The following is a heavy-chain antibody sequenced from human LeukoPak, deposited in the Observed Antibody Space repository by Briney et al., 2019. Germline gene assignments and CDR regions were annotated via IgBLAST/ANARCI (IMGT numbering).Heavy chain of an antibody. CDR3: ARHPFATPFDY. CDR2: MYHTGHT. Sequence: TSETLSLTCTVSGGSTTNYYWSWIRQSPGKGLEWIGYMYHTGHTMYNSSLKSRVTLSLDTSKNHFSLRLSSVTAADTAMYFCARHPFATPFDYWGPGTLVTVSS. D-gene: IGHD2-15*01. CDR1: GGSTTNYY. J-gene: IGHJ4*02. V-gene: IGHV4-59*08.